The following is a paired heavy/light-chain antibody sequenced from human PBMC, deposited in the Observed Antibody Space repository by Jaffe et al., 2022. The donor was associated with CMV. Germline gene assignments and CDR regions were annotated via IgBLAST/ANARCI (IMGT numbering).Heavy chain of an antibody. Sequence: EVELVESGGDLVQPGGSLRLSCAASGFTFRNYEMNWVRQAPGKGLEWISYISSSGSPIYYADSVKGRFTISRDNAKNSLYLQMNSLRAEDTAIYYCARERGCFDNWGQGTLVTVSS. CDR2: ISSSGSPI. D-gene: IGHD3-10*01. CDR3: ARERGCFDN. J-gene: IGHJ4*02. CDR1: GFTFRNYE. V-gene: IGHV3-48*03.
Light chain of an antibody. V-gene: IGLV2-23*02. CDR3: CSYGTRSAYVV. CDR1: SSDVGSYNL. CDR2: EVT. J-gene: IGLJ2*01. Sequence: QSALTQPASVSGSPGQSITISCSGTSSDVGSYNLVSWYQHHPGKVPKLIIYEVTKRPSGVSNRFSGSKSGNTASLTISGLQAEDEADYYCCSYGTRSAYVVFGGGTKLTVL.